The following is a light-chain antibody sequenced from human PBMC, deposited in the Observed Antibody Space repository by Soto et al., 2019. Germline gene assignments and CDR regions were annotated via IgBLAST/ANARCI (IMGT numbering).Light chain of an antibody. CDR2: SAS. Sequence: EILMTQSPATLSVSPGERATLSCRASQSVSSNLAWYQQKPGQAPRLLIYSASTRAPGIPTRFSGSGSGTEFTLTISGLQSEDFAVYYCQQYNDWLFTFGPGTKVDLK. CDR3: QQYNDWLFT. CDR1: QSVSSN. J-gene: IGKJ3*01. V-gene: IGKV3-15*01.